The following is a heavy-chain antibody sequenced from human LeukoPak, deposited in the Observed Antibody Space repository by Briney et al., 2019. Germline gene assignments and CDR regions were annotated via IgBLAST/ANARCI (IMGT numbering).Heavy chain of an antibody. CDR2: IYDSGST. CDR1: GGSIRSSYYY. V-gene: IGHV4-39*01. CDR3: ARLANVAMIT. J-gene: IGHJ5*02. Sequence: SEILSLTCTVSGGSIRSSYYYWGWIRQPPGKGLEWIGSIYDSGSTYYNPSLKSRVTTSLDTSKNQFSLRLSSVTAADTAVYYCARLANVAMITWGQGTLVTVSS. D-gene: IGHD5-12*01.